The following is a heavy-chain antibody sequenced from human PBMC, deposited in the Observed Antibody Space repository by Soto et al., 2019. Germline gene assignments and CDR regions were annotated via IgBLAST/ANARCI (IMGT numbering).Heavy chain of an antibody. V-gene: IGHV5-51*01. CDR2: IYPGDSDT. D-gene: IGHD2-21*02. CDR1: GYSFTSYW. CDR3: ARSYCGGDCPTSSFDY. J-gene: IGHJ4*02. Sequence: GESLKNSCKGSGYSFTSYWIGWVRQMPGKGLEWMGIIYPGDSDTRYSPSFQGQVTISADKSISTAYLQWSSLKASDTAMYYCARSYCGGDCPTSSFDYWGQGTLVTVSS.